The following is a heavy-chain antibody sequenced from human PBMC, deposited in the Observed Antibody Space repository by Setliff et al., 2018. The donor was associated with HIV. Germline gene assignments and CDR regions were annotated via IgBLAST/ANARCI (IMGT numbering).Heavy chain of an antibody. V-gene: IGHV4-4*02. CDR1: GGSIGTANW. CDR2: IYYRGNT. Sequence: SETLSLTCAVSGGSIGTANWWSWVRQHPGQGLEWIGEIYYRGNTYHNPSLRSRRSLSIDRSHQSFSFQLTSVSAADTAMYYCARGQWEGLHAYFFDVWGHGMLVTVSS. J-gene: IGHJ4*01. CDR3: ARGQWEGLHAYFFDV. D-gene: IGHD1-26*01.